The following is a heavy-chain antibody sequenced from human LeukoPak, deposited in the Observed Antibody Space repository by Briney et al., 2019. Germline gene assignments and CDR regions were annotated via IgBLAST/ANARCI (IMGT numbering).Heavy chain of an antibody. V-gene: IGHV3-23*03. CDR1: GFTFSSYS. D-gene: IGHD2-8*01. CDR3: AILNVHPFDY. CDR2: IYSGGST. Sequence: GGSLRLSCAASGFTFSSYSMNWVRQAPGKGLEWVSVIYSGGSTYYADSVKGRFTISRDNSKNTLYLQMNSLRAEDTAVYYCAILNVHPFDYWGQGTLVTVSS. J-gene: IGHJ4*02.